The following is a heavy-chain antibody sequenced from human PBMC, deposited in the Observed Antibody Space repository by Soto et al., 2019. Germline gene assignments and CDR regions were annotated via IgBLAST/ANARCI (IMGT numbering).Heavy chain of an antibody. Sequence: GGSLRLSCAASGFTFSSYAMSWVRQAPGKGLEWVSAISGSGSRTYYADSVKGRFTFSRDNSKKPLYLQMNSLRAEDTAVYSCAKEAYRDYVYWDHAFDIWGQGTMVTVSS. CDR2: ISGSGSRT. V-gene: IGHV3-23*01. D-gene: IGHD4-17*01. J-gene: IGHJ3*02. CDR1: GFTFSSYA. CDR3: AKEAYRDYVYWDHAFDI.